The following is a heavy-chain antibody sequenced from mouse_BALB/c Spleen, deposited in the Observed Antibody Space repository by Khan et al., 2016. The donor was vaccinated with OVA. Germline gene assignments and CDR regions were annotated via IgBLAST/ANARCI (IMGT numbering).Heavy chain of an antibody. J-gene: IGHJ4*01. D-gene: IGHD2-14*01. Sequence: MQLEESGPGLVAPSQSLSITCTISGFSLTSYGVHWVRQPPGKGLEWLVVIWSDGSTTYNSALKSRLSITKDNSKSQVFLKMNSLQIDDTAMYYCARHDRYFYAMDYWGQGTSVTVSS. CDR3: ARHDRYFYAMDY. CDR1: GFSLTSYG. V-gene: IGHV2-6-1*01. CDR2: IWSDGST.